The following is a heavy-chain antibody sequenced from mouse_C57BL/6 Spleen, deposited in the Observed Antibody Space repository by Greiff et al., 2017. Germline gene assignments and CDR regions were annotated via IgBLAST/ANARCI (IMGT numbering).Heavy chain of an antibody. V-gene: IGHV10-3*01. CDR1: GFTFNTYA. CDR2: IRSKSSNYAT. Sequence: EVMLVESGGGLVQPKGSLKLSCAASGFTFNTYAMHWVRQAPGKGLEWVARIRSKSSNYATYYADSVKDRFTISRDDSQSMLYLQMNNLKTEDTAMYYCVREGGYDDVWYFDVWGTGTTVTVSS. J-gene: IGHJ1*03. D-gene: IGHD2-4*01. CDR3: VREGGYDDVWYFDV.